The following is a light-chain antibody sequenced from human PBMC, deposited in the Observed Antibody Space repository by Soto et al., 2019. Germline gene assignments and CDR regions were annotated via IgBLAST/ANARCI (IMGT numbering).Light chain of an antibody. V-gene: IGKV3-20*01. CDR2: GAS. J-gene: IGKJ2*01. Sequence: EIVMTQSPATLSVSPGERATLSCRASQSVNSNLAWYQQKAGQAPRLLIYGASNRATGVRDRISASGSGTDFTLTISRLEPEDFRLYYCQQFVSPPYTFGQGTKVDIK. CDR1: QSVNSN. CDR3: QQFVSPPYT.